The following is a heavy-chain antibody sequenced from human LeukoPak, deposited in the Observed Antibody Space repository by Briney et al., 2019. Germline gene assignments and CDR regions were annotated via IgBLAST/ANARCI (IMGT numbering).Heavy chain of an antibody. CDR1: GYTFSSYG. CDR3: ASLKTDGYFDY. J-gene: IGHJ4*02. D-gene: IGHD5-24*01. CDR2: ISAYNGNT. Sequence: ASVKVSCKASGYTFSSYGISWMRQAPGQGLEWMGWISAYNGNTNYAQKFRGRVTMTTDTSTSTAYMELRSLKSDDTAVYYCASLKTDGYFDYWGQGTLVTVSS. V-gene: IGHV1-18*01.